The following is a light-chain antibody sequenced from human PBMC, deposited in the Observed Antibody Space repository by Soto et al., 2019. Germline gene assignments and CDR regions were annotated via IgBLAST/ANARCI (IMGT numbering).Light chain of an antibody. CDR3: RTWDSGVSAYV. J-gene: IGLJ1*01. CDR1: SSNIGNNY. CDR2: ENN. Sequence: QSVVTQPPSVSAAPGQKVTISCSGSSSNIGNNYVSWYQQLPGTAPKLLIYENNKRPSGIPDRFSGSKSGTSATLGITGLQTGDEAESYCRTWDSGVSAYVFGTGTKVTIL. V-gene: IGLV1-51*02.